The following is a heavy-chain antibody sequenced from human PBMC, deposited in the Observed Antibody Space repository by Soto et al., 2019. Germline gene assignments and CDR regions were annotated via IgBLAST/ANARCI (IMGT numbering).Heavy chain of an antibody. CDR2: MYNTGST. J-gene: IGHJ6*02. CDR3: ERDLWGYCGADCYPLDV. Sequence: QVRLQESGPGLVKPSETLSLTCTGSGGSIRSYYWSWIRQPPGKGLDWIGYMYNTGSTIYNHSLKSRVTISVDKSKNQCSLKLNSVNAADTAVYYCERDLWGYCGADCYPLDVWGQGTTVTVSS. V-gene: IGHV4-59*01. D-gene: IGHD2-21*02. CDR1: GGSIRSYY.